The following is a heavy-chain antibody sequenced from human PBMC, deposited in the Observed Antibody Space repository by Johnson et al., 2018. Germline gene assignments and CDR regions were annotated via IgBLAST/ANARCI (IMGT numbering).Heavy chain of an antibody. CDR3: ARVSAYGGGDCYPGHYYYYYMDV. J-gene: IGHJ6*03. CDR1: GFTVSSNY. Sequence: VQLVQSGGGLVQPGGSLRLSCAASGFTVSSNYMSWVRQAPGKGLEWVSVIYSGGSTYYADSVKGRFTISRDTSKNTLYLQMNSLRAEDTAVYYCARVSAYGGGDCYPGHYYYYYMDVWGKGTTVTVSS. CDR2: IYSGGST. V-gene: IGHV3-66*02. D-gene: IGHD2-21*02.